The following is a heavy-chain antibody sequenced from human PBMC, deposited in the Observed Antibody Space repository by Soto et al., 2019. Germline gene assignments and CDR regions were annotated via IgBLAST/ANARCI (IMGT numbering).Heavy chain of an antibody. D-gene: IGHD3-3*02. J-gene: IGHJ6*02. CDR3: AHSFRWSHFWSGSATPPNYGMDV. Sequence: SGPTLVNPTQTLTLTCTFSGFSLSTSGVGVGWIRQPPGKALEWLALIYWNDDKRYSPSLKSRLTITKDTSKNQVVLTMTNMDPVDTATYYCAHSFRWSHFWSGSATPPNYGMDVRGQGTTVPVSS. CDR1: GFSLSTSGVG. CDR2: IYWNDDK. V-gene: IGHV2-5*01.